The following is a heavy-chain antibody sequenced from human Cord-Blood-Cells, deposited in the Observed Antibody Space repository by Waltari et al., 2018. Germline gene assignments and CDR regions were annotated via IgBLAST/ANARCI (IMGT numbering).Heavy chain of an antibody. CDR3: ARDRTDYDFWSGYRDYYYGMDV. CDR2: MNPNSGNT. V-gene: IGHV1-8*01. Sequence: SCKASGYTFTSYDINWVRQATGQGLEWMGWMNPNSGNTGYAQKFQGRVTMTRNTSISTAYMELSSLRSEDTAVYYCARDRTDYDFWSGYRDYYYGMDVWGQGTTVTVSS. CDR1: GYTFTSYD. J-gene: IGHJ6*02. D-gene: IGHD3-3*01.